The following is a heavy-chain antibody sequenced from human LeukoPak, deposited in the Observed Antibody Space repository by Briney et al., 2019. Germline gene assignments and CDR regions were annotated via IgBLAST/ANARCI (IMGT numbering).Heavy chain of an antibody. CDR2: ISSSSSYI. Sequence: GGSLRLSCAASGFTFSSYSMNWVRQAPGKGLEWVSSISSSSSYIYYADSVKDRFTISRDNAKNSLYLQMNSLRAEDTAVYYCAKLVGATEESFDYWGQGTLVTVSS. D-gene: IGHD1-26*01. J-gene: IGHJ4*02. CDR1: GFTFSSYS. V-gene: IGHV3-21*01. CDR3: AKLVGATEESFDY.